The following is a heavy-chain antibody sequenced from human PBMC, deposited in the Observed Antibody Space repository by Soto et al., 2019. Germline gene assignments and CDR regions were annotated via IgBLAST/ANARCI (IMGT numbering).Heavy chain of an antibody. D-gene: IGHD5-12*01. CDR3: ARERRGGYGTKFDY. J-gene: IGHJ4*02. Sequence: QVQLQESGPGLVKPSQTLSLTCTVSGGSISSGDYYWSWIRQPPGKGLEWIGYIYYSGSTYYNPSLKSRVTLSVDTSRSLFSLKLSSVTAADTAVYYCARERRGGYGTKFDYWGQGTLVTVSS. CDR1: GGSISSGDYY. CDR2: IYYSGST. V-gene: IGHV4-30-4*01.